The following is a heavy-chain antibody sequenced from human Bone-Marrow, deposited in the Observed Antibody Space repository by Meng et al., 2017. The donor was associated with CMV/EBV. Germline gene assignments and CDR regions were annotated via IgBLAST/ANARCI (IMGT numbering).Heavy chain of an antibody. D-gene: IGHD2-21*01. CDR3: ARGSIRFDP. V-gene: IGHV3-48*04. CDR2: ISSSSSTI. Sequence: GESLKTSCAASGFTLSSDWMSWVRQAPGKGLEWVSYISSSSSTIYYADSVKGRFTISRDNAKNSLYLQMNSLRAEDTAVYYCARGSIRFDPWGQGTLVTVSS. CDR1: GFTLSSDW. J-gene: IGHJ5*02.